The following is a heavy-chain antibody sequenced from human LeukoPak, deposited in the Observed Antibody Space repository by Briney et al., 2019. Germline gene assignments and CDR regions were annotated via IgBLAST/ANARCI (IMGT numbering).Heavy chain of an antibody. V-gene: IGHV4-4*02. Sequence: PSETLSLTCAVSGDSISSSNWWSWVRQPPGKGLEWIGRIYTSGSTNYNPSLKSRVTISVDTSKNQFSLKLSSVTAADTAVYYCARDPYDSSGYPYRTYYYYYYMDVWGKGTTVTVSS. D-gene: IGHD3-22*01. CDR2: IYTSGST. CDR3: ARDPYDSSGYPYRTYYYYYYMDV. CDR1: GDSISSSNW. J-gene: IGHJ6*03.